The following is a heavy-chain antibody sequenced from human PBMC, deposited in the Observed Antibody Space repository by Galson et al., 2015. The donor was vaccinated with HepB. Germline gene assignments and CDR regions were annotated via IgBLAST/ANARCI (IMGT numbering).Heavy chain of an antibody. Sequence: SLRLSCAAPGLTFSSYAMHWVRQAPGKGLEWVAVISYDGSNKYYADSVKGRFTISRDNSKNTLYLQMNSLRAEDTAVYYCARDPTAAGNFDYWGQGTLVTVSS. CDR2: ISYDGSNK. J-gene: IGHJ4*02. CDR1: GLTFSSYA. V-gene: IGHV3-30*04. D-gene: IGHD6-13*01. CDR3: ARDPTAAGNFDY.